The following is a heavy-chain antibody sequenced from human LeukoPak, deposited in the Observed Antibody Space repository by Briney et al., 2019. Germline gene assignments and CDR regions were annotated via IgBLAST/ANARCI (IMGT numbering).Heavy chain of an antibody. D-gene: IGHD3-22*01. CDR2: INPSGGST. V-gene: IGHV1-46*01. J-gene: IGHJ4*02. Sequence: GASVKVSCKASGYTFSSYYIHWVRQAPGQGLEWMGIINPSGGSTTYAQKFQGRVTMTRDTSTSTVYMELSSLRSEDTAVYYCARAPYYDSSGSQFDCWGQGTLVTVSS. CDR3: ARAPYYDSSGSQFDC. CDR1: GYTFSSYY.